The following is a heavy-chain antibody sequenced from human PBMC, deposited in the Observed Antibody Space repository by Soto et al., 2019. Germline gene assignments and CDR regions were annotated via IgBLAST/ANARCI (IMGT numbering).Heavy chain of an antibody. CDR1: GFTFSGSA. CDR2: IRSKANSYAT. CDR3: TRHSGAAGGTGRGY. J-gene: IGHJ4*02. V-gene: IGHV3-73*02. D-gene: IGHD6-13*01. Sequence: EVQLVESGGGLVKPGGSLKLSCAASGFTFSGSAMDWVRQASGKGLEWVGRIRSKANSYATAFAASVKGRFTISRDDSKNTSYLQMNSLKTEDTAVYYCTRHSGAAGGTGRGYWGQGTLVTVSS.